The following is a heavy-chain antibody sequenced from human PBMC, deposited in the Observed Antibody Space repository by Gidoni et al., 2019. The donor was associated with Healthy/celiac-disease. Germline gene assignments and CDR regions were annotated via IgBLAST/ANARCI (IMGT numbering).Heavy chain of an antibody. Sequence: QITLKESGPTLVKPTQTLTLTCTFSGFSLSTSGVGVGWIRQPPGKALEWLALIYLDDDKRYSPSLKSRLTITKDTSKNQVVLTMTNMDPVDTATYYCAHSHFDYYDSSGYYRLFDYWGQGTLVTVSS. V-gene: IGHV2-5*02. CDR1: GFSLSTSGVG. CDR3: AHSHFDYYDSSGYYRLFDY. D-gene: IGHD3-22*01. CDR2: IYLDDDK. J-gene: IGHJ4*02.